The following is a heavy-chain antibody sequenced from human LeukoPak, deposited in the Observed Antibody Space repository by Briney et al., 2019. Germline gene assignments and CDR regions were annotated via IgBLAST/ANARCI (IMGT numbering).Heavy chain of an antibody. Sequence: PGGSLRLSCAASGFTFSSYEMNWVRQAPGKGLEWVSYISSSGSTIYYADSVKGRFTISRDNAKNSLYLQMNSLRAEDKAVYYCATPWSGSSGYTFDYWGQGTLVTVSS. CDR1: GFTFSSYE. V-gene: IGHV3-48*03. CDR3: ATPWSGSSGYTFDY. D-gene: IGHD3-22*01. CDR2: ISSSGSTI. J-gene: IGHJ4*02.